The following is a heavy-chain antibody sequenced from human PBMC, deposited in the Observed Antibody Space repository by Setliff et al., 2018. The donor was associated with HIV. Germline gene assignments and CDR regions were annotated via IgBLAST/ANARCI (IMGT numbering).Heavy chain of an antibody. J-gene: IGHJ3*02. CDR2: ILYSGIT. D-gene: IGHD3-3*01. V-gene: IGHV4-39*01. Sequence: TLSLTCTVSGGSFTSRSYYWGWIRQPPGKGLEWIGSILYSGITYYNPSLKSRVTISVDTFKNQFSLNLTSVTAADTAVYYCARSKTFYDFWGGYYTHGAFKIWGLGTMVTVSS. CDR1: GGSFTSRSYY. CDR3: ARSKTFYDFWGGYYTHGAFKI.